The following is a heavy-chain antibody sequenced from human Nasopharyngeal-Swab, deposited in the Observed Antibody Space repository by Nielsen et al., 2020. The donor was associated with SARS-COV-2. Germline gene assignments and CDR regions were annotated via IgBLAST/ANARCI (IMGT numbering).Heavy chain of an antibody. D-gene: IGHD4-11*01. Sequence: GESLKISCAASGFTFDDYTMHWVRQAPGKGLEWVSLISWDGGSTYYADSVKGRFTISRDNSKNSLYLQMNSLRTEDTALYYCTKGRADYSNPSFDNWGQGTLVTVSS. V-gene: IGHV3-43*01. J-gene: IGHJ4*02. CDR2: ISWDGGST. CDR1: GFTFDDYT. CDR3: TKGRADYSNPSFDN.